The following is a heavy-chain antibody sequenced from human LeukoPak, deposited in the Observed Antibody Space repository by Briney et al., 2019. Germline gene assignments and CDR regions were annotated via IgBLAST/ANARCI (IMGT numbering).Heavy chain of an antibody. Sequence: ASVKVSCKASGGTFSSYAISWVRQATGQGLEWMGWMNPNSGNTGYAQKFQGRVTMTRNTSISTAYMELSSLRPEDTAVYYCARGGHIVVVPAAMYYYMDVWGKGTTVTISS. CDR1: GGTFSSYA. D-gene: IGHD2-2*01. J-gene: IGHJ6*03. CDR2: MNPNSGNT. CDR3: ARGGHIVVVPAAMYYYMDV. V-gene: IGHV1-8*02.